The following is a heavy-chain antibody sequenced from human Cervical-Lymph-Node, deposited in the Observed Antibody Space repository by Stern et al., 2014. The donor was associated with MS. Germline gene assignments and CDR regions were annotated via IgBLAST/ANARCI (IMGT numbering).Heavy chain of an antibody. Sequence: QLQLQESGPGLVKPSETLSLTCAVSGDSISSYTHYWAWIRQPPGKGLEWIRVAYSGGAPYYTPSLKCPVPLSVDTSKNPFSLGLNSVTAADTAVYYCAKHACTGAACPFDLWGQGTLVTVSS. J-gene: IGHJ4*02. V-gene: IGHV4-39*01. CDR1: GDSISSYTHY. CDR2: AYSGGAP. CDR3: AKHACTGAACPFDL. D-gene: IGHD2-8*02.